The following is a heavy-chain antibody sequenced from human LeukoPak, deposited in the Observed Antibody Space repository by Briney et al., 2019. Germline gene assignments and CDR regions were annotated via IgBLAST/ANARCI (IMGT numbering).Heavy chain of an antibody. CDR3: AGMATPRDYYFDF. J-gene: IGHJ4*02. D-gene: IGHD2-15*01. CDR1: GGSISSYY. Sequence: SETLSLTCTVSGGSISSYYWSWIRQPPGKGLEWIGYIYYSGSTNYNPSLKSRVTISVDTSKNQFSLKVKYVTAADTAVYYCAGMATPRDYYFDFWGQGTLVTVSS. CDR2: IYYSGST. V-gene: IGHV4-59*01.